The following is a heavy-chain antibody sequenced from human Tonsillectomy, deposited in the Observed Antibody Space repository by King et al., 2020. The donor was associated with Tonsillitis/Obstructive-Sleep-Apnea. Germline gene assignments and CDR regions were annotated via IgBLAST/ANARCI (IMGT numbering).Heavy chain of an antibody. CDR2: VHTNTGNP. V-gene: IGHV7-4-1*02. Sequence: QLVQSGSELKKPGASVKVSCKASGYTFSRYAMNWVRQAPGQGLEWMGWVHTNTGNPTYAQGLTGRFVFSVDNSLSTAYLHINNLKAEDTAGYFCAREAPEIVTVAGLDAFDIWGQGTMVAVSS. J-gene: IGHJ3*02. CDR3: AREAPEIVTVAGLDAFDI. D-gene: IGHD6-19*01. CDR1: GYTFSRYA.